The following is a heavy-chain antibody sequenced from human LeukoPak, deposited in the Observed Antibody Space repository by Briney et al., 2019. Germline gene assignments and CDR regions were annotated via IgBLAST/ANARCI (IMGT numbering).Heavy chain of an antibody. V-gene: IGHV3-30*02. J-gene: IGHJ4*02. CDR1: GFTFSSYG. Sequence: SGGSLRVSCAASGFTFSSYGMHWVRQAPGKGLEWVAFIRYDGSNKYYADSVKGRFTISRDNSKNTLYLQMNSLRAEDTAVYYCAKDLGKGDYFDYWGQGTLVTVSS. CDR2: IRYDGSNK. D-gene: IGHD3-16*01. CDR3: AKDLGKGDYFDY.